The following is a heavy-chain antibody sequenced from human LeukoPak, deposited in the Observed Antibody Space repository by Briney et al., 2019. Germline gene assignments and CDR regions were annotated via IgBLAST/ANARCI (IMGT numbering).Heavy chain of an antibody. V-gene: IGHV1-24*01. CDR3: AREPSYYDSTGFDY. CDR2: LDPEDGET. Sequence: ASVKVSCKVSGYTLTELSMHWVRQAPGKGLEWMGGLDPEDGETIYVQKFQGRVTMTTDTSTTTAYMELRSLRSDDTAVYYCAREPSYYDSTGFDYWGQGTLVTVSS. J-gene: IGHJ4*02. D-gene: IGHD3-22*01. CDR1: GYTLTELS.